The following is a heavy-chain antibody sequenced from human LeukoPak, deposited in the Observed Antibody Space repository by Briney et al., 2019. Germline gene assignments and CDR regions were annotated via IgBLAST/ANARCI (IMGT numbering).Heavy chain of an antibody. Sequence: GGSLRLSCAASGFTFSSYWMTWVRQAPGKGLEWVSYVSSSGSTIYYADSVKGRFTISRDNAKKSVYLQMNSLRAEDTAVYYCARGSVRYDYWGQGALVTVSS. CDR1: GFTFSSYW. V-gene: IGHV3-48*04. D-gene: IGHD3-3*01. CDR3: ARGSVRYDY. CDR2: VSSSGSTI. J-gene: IGHJ4*02.